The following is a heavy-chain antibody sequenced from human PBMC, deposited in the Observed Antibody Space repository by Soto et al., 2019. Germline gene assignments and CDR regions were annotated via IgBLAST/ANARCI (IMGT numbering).Heavy chain of an antibody. Sequence: SVNVSCKSSGGTFSSYSISWGREAPGQGLEWMGGIIPIFGTANYAQKFQGRVTITADESTSTAYMELSSLRSEDTAVYYCARDLSPRTYYYDSSSRRDGMDVWGQGTTVTVSS. J-gene: IGHJ6*02. D-gene: IGHD3-22*01. CDR3: ARDLSPRTYYYDSSSRRDGMDV. CDR1: GGTFSSYS. CDR2: IIPIFGTA. V-gene: IGHV1-69*13.